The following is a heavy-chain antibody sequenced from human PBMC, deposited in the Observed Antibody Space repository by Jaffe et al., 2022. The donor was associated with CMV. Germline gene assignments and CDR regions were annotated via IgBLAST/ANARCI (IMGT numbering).Heavy chain of an antibody. J-gene: IGHJ5*02. CDR2: ISAYNGNT. CDR1: GYTFTSYG. CDR3: ARGVLRFLEWFYPDPSFDP. D-gene: IGHD3-3*01. V-gene: IGHV1-18*04. Sequence: QVQLVQSGAEVKKPGASVKVSCKASGYTFTSYGISWVRQAPGQGLEWMGWISAYNGNTNYAQKLQGRVTMTTDTSTSTAYMELRSLRSDDTAVYYCARGVLRFLEWFYPDPSFDPWGQGTLVTVSS.